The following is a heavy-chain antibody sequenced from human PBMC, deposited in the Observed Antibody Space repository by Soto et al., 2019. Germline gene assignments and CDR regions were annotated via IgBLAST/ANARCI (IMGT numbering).Heavy chain of an antibody. Sequence: PGGSLRLSCAASGFTFSSFGMHWVRQAPGTGLEWVAVIWYDGGNKYYADSVKGRFTISRDNSRNTLNLQMNSLRAEDTGVYYCSSGNYHNSVSFDNWGQGTLVPVSS. CDR3: SSGNYHNSVSFDN. V-gene: IGHV3-33*01. J-gene: IGHJ4*02. D-gene: IGHD3-10*01. CDR1: GFTFSSFG. CDR2: IWYDGGNK.